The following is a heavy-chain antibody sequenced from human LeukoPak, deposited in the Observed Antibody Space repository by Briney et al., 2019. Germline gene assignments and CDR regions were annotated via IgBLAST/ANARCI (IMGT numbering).Heavy chain of an antibody. J-gene: IGHJ5*02. D-gene: IGHD6-6*01. CDR1: GGSISSSSYY. CDR3: ARGSSSLLYNWFDP. CDR2: IYYSGST. V-gene: IGHV4-39*07. Sequence: SETLSLTCTVSGGSISSSSYYWGWIRQPPGKGLEWIGSIYYSGSTYYNPSLKSRVTISVDTSKNQFSLKLSSVTAADTAVYYCARGSSSLLYNWFDPWGQGTLVTVSS.